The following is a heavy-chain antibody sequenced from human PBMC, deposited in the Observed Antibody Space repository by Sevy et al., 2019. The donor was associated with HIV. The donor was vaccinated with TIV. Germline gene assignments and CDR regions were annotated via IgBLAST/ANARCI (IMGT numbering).Heavy chain of an antibody. CDR3: AEDQQQVEFWRGYYRPYYYYGMDV. D-gene: IGHD3-3*01. V-gene: IGHV3-23*01. CDR2: ISGSGGSK. J-gene: IGHJ6*02. CDR1: GFPFSSYA. Sequence: GEALKISCAASGFPFSSYAMSWVRQAPGEGLEWVSAISGSGGSKNYADSLEGRFTITRDNSKNTLYLQMNSLRAEDTAVYYCAEDQQQVEFWRGYYRPYYYYGMDVWGQGTTVTVSS.